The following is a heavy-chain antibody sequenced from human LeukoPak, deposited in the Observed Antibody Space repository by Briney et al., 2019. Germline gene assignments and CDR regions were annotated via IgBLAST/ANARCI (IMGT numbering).Heavy chain of an antibody. CDR1: GGSISSYY. CDR3: ARAGTTKQWLAQSMRYNRFDP. J-gene: IGHJ5*02. CDR2: IYYSGST. D-gene: IGHD6-19*01. Sequence: SETLSLTCTVSGGSISSYYWSWIRQPPGKGLEWIGYIYYSGSTNYNPSLKSRVTISVDTSKNQFSLKLSSVTAADTAVYYCARAGTTKQWLAQSMRYNRFDPWGQGTLVTVSS. V-gene: IGHV4-59*01.